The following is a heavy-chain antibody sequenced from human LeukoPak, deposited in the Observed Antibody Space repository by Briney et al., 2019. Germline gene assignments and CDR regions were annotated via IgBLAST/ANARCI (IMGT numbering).Heavy chain of an antibody. CDR2: IYPGDSDT. V-gene: IGHV5-51*01. Sequence: GESLKISCKGSGYSFTSYWIGWVRQMPGKGLEWMGIIYPGDSDTRYSPSFQGQVTISADKSISTAYLQWSSLKASDTAMYYCPRHDGPPPNYYYYMDVWGKGTTVTVSS. CDR1: GYSFTSYW. J-gene: IGHJ6*03. D-gene: IGHD2-8*01. CDR3: PRHDGPPPNYYYYMDV.